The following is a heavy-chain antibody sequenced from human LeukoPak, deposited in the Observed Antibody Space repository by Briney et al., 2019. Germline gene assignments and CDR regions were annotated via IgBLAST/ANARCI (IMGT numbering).Heavy chain of an antibody. V-gene: IGHV1-2*02. CDR2: INPNSGGT. J-gene: IGHJ3*02. D-gene: IGHD2-2*01. CDR1: GYTFTGYY. Sequence: ASVKVSCKASGYTFTGYYMHWVRQAPGQGLEWMGWINPNSGGTNYAQKFQGRVTITRDTSASTAYMELSSLRSEDTAVYYCARVGIVVVPAANRGAFDIWGQGTMVTVSS. CDR3: ARVGIVVVPAANRGAFDI.